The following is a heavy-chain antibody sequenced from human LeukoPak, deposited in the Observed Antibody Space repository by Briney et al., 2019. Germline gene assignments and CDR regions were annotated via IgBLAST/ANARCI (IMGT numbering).Heavy chain of an antibody. J-gene: IGHJ6*02. CDR3: ARDRDTAITATGGYGMDV. Sequence: GRSLRLSCAASGFTFSSYAMHWVRQAPGKGLEWVAVISYDGSNKYYADSVKGRFTISRDNSKNTLYLQMNSLRAEDTAVYYCARDRDTAITATGGYGMDVWGQGTTVTVSS. CDR2: ISYDGSNK. V-gene: IGHV3-30-3*01. CDR1: GFTFSSYA. D-gene: IGHD5-18*01.